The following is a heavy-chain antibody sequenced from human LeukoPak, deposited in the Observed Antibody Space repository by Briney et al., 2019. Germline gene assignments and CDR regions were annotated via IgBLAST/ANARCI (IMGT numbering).Heavy chain of an antibody. J-gene: IGHJ4*02. V-gene: IGHV1-8*01. CDR3: ARPLRMTTVTTFGY. Sequence: ASVNVSCKASGYTFTSYDINWVRQATGQGLEWMGWMNPNSGNTGYAQKFQGRVTMTRNTSISTAYMELSSLRSEDTAVYYCARPLRMTTVTTFGYWGQGTLVTVSS. D-gene: IGHD4-17*01. CDR2: MNPNSGNT. CDR1: GYTFTSYD.